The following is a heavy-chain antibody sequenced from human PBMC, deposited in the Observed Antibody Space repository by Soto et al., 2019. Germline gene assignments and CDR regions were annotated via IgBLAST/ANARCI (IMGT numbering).Heavy chain of an antibody. CDR3: ARGRRTGGATYYYYMAV. Sequence: PSETLSLTCAVYGGSFSGYYWSWIRQPPGKGLEWIGEINHSGSTNYNPSLKSRVTISVDTSKNQFSLKLSSVTAADTAVYYCARGRRTGGATYYYYMAVWGKGTTVTVSS. J-gene: IGHJ6*03. CDR2: INHSGST. D-gene: IGHD1-1*01. V-gene: IGHV4-34*01. CDR1: GGSFSGYY.